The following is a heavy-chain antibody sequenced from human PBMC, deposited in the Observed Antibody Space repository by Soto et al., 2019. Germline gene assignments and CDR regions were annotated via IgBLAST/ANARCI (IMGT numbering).Heavy chain of an antibody. CDR2: IYHSAST. Sequence: SETLSLTCSVSGGSISSSNCWSWVRQPPGKGLEWIGEIYHSASTNYNPSLKSRVTISVDKSKNQFSLKLSSVTAADTAVYYCASFLSSGWYERVDYYGMDVWGQGTTVTVSS. CDR3: ASFLSSGWYERVDYYGMDV. V-gene: IGHV4-4*02. D-gene: IGHD6-19*01. CDR1: GGSISSSNC. J-gene: IGHJ6*02.